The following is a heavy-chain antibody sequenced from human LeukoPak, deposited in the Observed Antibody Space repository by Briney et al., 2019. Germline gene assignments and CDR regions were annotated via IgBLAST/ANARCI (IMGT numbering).Heavy chain of an antibody. D-gene: IGHD6-19*01. CDR2: INHSGST. J-gene: IGHJ4*02. CDR3: ARVPGTIAXXXDFDY. V-gene: IGHV4-34*01. CDR1: GGSFSGYY. Sequence: SETLSLTCAVYGGSFSGYYWSWIRQPPGKGLEWIGEINHSGSTNYNPSLKSRVTISVDTSKNQFSLKLSSVTAADTAVYYCARVPGTIAXXXDFDYWGQGTLVTVSS.